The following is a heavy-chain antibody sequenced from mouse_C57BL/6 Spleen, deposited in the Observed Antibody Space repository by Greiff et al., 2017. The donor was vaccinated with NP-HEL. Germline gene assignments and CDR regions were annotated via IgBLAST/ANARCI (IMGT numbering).Heavy chain of an antibody. Sequence: DVKLVESGGGLVQPGGSLSLSCAASGFTFTDYYMSWVRQPPGKALEWLGFIRNKANGYTTEYSASVKGRFTISRDNSQSILYLQMNALRAEDSATYYCARSPDSSGPAWFAYWGQGTLVTVSA. CDR3: ARSPDSSGPAWFAY. J-gene: IGHJ3*01. V-gene: IGHV7-3*01. D-gene: IGHD3-2*02. CDR1: GFTFTDYY. CDR2: IRNKANGYTT.